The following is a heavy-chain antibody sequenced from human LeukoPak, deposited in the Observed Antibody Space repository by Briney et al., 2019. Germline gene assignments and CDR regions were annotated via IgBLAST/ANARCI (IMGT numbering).Heavy chain of an antibody. J-gene: IGHJ5*02. D-gene: IGHD2-2*01. Sequence: SETLSLTCAGYGGSFSGYYWSWVRQPPGKGLEWIGEINHSGSTNYNPSLKSRVTISVDTSKNQFSLKLSSVTAADTAVYYCARHWVGYCSSTSCQTLNWFDPWGQGTLVTVSS. CDR3: ARHWVGYCSSTSCQTLNWFDP. CDR2: INHSGST. CDR1: GGSFSGYY. V-gene: IGHV4-34*01.